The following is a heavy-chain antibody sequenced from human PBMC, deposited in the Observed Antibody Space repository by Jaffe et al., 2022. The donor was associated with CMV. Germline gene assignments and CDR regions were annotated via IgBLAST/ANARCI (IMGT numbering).Heavy chain of an antibody. V-gene: IGHV3-9*01. D-gene: IGHD2-2*01. Sequence: EVQLVESGGGLVQPGRSLRLSCAASGFSFDDYAMYWVRQAPGKGLEWVSGISWNSASIDYADSVKGRFTISRDNAKNSLYLQMNSLGPEDTAFYYCAKRSRGMYGMDVWGQGTTVTVSS. CDR1: GFSFDDYA. J-gene: IGHJ6*02. CDR2: ISWNSASI. CDR3: AKRSRGMYGMDV.